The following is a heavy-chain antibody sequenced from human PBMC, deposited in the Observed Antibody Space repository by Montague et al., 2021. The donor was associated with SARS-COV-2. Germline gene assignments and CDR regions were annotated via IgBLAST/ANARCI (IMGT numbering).Heavy chain of an antibody. CDR3: AKETLERHFAYDI. CDR1: GFSFSSHV. CDR2: VNGSANEI. J-gene: IGHJ3*02. V-gene: IGHV3-23*01. D-gene: IGHD1-1*01. Sequence: SLRLSCAASGFSFSSHVMTWFRQAPGKGLEWVSGVNGSANEIYYADSVRGRFTISRDNSKNTLYLQMESLRGEDTAKYYCAKETLERHFAYDIWGQGTMVTVSS.